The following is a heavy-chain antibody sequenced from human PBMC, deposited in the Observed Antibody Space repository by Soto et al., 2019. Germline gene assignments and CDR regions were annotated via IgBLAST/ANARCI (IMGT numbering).Heavy chain of an antibody. CDR1: GGSIDTGGFY. D-gene: IGHD2-21*01. J-gene: IGHJ4*02. Sequence: QVQLQESGPGLVKPSQTLTLTCSVSGGSIDTGGFYWSWARQLPGKGLQWIGYIYYTGAAYYNPALKSRVVISLDTSANQFSLSLTSLTAADTAVYYCASGTFNDISFDSWGQG. V-gene: IGHV4-31*03. CDR3: ASGTFNDISFDS. CDR2: IYYTGAA.